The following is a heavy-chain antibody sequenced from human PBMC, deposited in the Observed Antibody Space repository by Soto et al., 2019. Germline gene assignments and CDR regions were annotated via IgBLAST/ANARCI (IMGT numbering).Heavy chain of an antibody. D-gene: IGHD4-17*01. CDR1: GVSSGGYY. CDR2: INHSGST. CDR3: ARGPSRRTTVTTRSYYSLYLDV. Sequence: PSETLCVSWAVEGVSSGGYYGRRIRKPPGKGLEWIGEINHSGSTNYNPSLKRRVTISVDKSTNQFSLKLSSVTAADTAVYYCARGPSRRTTVTTRSYYSLYLDVWAKGPTVTVSS. J-gene: IGHJ6*03. V-gene: IGHV4-34*01.